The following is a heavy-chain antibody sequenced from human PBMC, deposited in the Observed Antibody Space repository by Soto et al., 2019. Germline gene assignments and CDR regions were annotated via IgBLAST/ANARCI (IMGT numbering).Heavy chain of an antibody. Sequence: QVHLVQSGAEVKKPGASVNVSCQASGSITNHHMHWVRQAPGQGLEWMGIFNPSGLSTTYAQKFPGRVTITRDKSTSTVYMELSSLTSEDTAVYFCAKVTHRGPIAVAGPLGSWGQGTLVIFSS. V-gene: IGHV1-46*01. D-gene: IGHD6-19*01. CDR1: GSITNHH. J-gene: IGHJ4*02. CDR3: AKVTHRGPIAVAGPLGS. CDR2: FNPSGLST.